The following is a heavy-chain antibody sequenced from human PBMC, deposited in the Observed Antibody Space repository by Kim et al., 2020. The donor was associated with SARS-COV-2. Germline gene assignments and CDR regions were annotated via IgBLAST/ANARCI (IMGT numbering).Heavy chain of an antibody. D-gene: IGHD2-15*01. J-gene: IGHJ4*02. V-gene: IGHV3-48*03. Sequence: GGSLRLSCAASGFTFSTYEMNWVRQAPGKGLEWVSYISRSGSTIYYADSVKGRFTISRDNARNSLYLQMNSLRAVDTAVYYCAKNLEVVVAATYDYWGEGSLVTVSS. CDR1: GFTFSTYE. CDR3: AKNLEVVVAATYDY. CDR2: ISRSGSTI.